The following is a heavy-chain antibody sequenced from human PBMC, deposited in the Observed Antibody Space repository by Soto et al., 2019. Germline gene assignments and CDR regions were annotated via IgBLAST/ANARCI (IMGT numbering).Heavy chain of an antibody. CDR3: ARDEDYYGSGSRPGWFDP. CDR2: ISSSSSTI. D-gene: IGHD3-10*01. Sequence: GGSLRLSCAASGFTFSSYSMNWVRQAPGKGLEWVSYISSSSSTIYYADSVKGRFTISRDNAKNSLYLQMNSLRAEDTAVYYCARDEDYYGSGSRPGWFDPWGQGTLVTVSS. V-gene: IGHV3-48*01. J-gene: IGHJ5*02. CDR1: GFTFSSYS.